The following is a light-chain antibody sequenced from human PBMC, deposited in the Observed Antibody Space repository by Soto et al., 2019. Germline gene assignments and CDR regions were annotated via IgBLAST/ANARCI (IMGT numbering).Light chain of an antibody. Sequence: ELVLTQSPGTLSLSPGERATLSCRGSQSVSSSYLAWYQQKPGQAPRLLIYGAYSRATGIPDRFSGSGSGTQFTLTISRLQSEDSAVYFCQQNNRWPHITCGQGTRLEIK. CDR2: GAY. J-gene: IGKJ5*01. CDR3: QQNNRWPHIT. CDR1: QSVSSSY. V-gene: IGKV3-20*01.